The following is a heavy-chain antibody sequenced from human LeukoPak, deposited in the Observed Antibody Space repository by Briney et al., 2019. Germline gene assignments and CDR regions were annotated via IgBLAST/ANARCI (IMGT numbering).Heavy chain of an antibody. V-gene: IGHV3-23*01. J-gene: IGHJ6*03. CDR3: RDSGGPYNCYYAGLTYMDV. Sequence: PGGSLRLSCAASGFIFTSYAMTWVRQAPGKGLEWVSAISGSGSNTYYADSVKGRFTISRDNSKDTRYLQMNSLRAIYQAIYFCRDSGGPYNCYYAGLTYMDVWGKGTTFTVSS. D-gene: IGHD1-7*01. CDR1: GFIFTSYA. CDR2: ISGSGSNT.